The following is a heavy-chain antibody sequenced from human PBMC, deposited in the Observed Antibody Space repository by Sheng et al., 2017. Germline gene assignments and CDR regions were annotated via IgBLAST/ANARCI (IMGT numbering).Heavy chain of an antibody. J-gene: IGHJ6*03. CDR2: IYYSGST. V-gene: IGHV4-59*12. CDR1: GGSISSYY. Sequence: QVQLQESGPGLVKPSETLSLTCTVSGGSISSYYWSWIQQPPGKGLEWIGYIYYSGSTNYNPSLKSRVTISVDTSKNQFSLKLSSVTAADTAVYYCARGKQQLVYYYYYMDVWGQGTTVTVSS. D-gene: IGHD6-13*01. CDR3: ARGKQQLVYYYYYMDV.